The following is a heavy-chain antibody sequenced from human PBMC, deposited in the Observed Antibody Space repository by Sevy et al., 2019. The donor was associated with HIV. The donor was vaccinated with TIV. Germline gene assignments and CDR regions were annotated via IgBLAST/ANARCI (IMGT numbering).Heavy chain of an antibody. V-gene: IGHV3-30*18. CDR1: GFAFSDYA. CDR2: ISYAGDNK. CDR3: AKAHADCSGGTCYTAHYYYDMDV. Sequence: GGSLRLFCAASGFAFSDYAMHWVRQAPGKGLEWVAAISYAGDNKYFADSVKGRFTVSKDNSKNTLYLEMNSLRAEDTAVYYCAKAHADCSGGTCYTAHYYYDMDVWGRGATVTVSS. J-gene: IGHJ6*02. D-gene: IGHD2-15*01.